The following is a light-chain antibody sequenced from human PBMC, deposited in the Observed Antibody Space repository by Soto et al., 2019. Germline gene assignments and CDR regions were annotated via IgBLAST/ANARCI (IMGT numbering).Light chain of an antibody. CDR1: QSISSW. Sequence: DIQMTQSPSTLSASVGDRVTITYRASQSISSWLAWYQQKPGKALKLLIYKASSLESGAPSRFRGSGSGTEFTLTISSLQPDDFATYYCQQYNSWTFGQGTKVEIK. J-gene: IGKJ1*01. CDR2: KAS. CDR3: QQYNSWT. V-gene: IGKV1-5*03.